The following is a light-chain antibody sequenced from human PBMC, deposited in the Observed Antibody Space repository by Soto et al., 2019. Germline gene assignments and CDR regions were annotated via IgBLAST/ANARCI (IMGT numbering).Light chain of an antibody. V-gene: IGKV3-20*01. CDR2: GAS. Sequence: EIVVTRSPGTLSLSPEERATLPCRASQSVSSTYLAWYQQKPGQAPRLLIYGASSRATGIPDRFSGSGSGTDFTLTISRLEPEDFAVYYCQQYRTFGQGTKVDIK. CDR3: QQYRT. CDR1: QSVSSTY. J-gene: IGKJ1*01.